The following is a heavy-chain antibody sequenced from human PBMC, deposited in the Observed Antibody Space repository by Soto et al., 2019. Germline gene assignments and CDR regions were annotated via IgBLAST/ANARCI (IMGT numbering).Heavy chain of an antibody. J-gene: IGHJ6*02. D-gene: IGHD2-21*02. CDR1: GLSLSTTGVG. CDR2: IYWDDDK. V-gene: IGHV2-5*02. CDR3: VQSRCGGDCLQSYSSHSYYGLDV. Sequence: QITLKESGPTLVKPTQTLTLTCTFSGLSLSTTGVGVGWIRQPPGKALEWLALIYWDDDKRYSPSLKSRLTLTTDNSKNQVVLTMTNMDPVDTATYYCVQSRCGGDCLQSYSSHSYYGLDVWGQGTTVTVSS.